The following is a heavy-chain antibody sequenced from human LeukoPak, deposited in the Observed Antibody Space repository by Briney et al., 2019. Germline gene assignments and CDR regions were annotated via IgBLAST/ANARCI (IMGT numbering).Heavy chain of an antibody. CDR2: ISSSSSYI. CDR1: GFTFSSYS. D-gene: IGHD5-24*01. J-gene: IGHJ4*02. CDR3: ASDRWLQL. Sequence: PGGSLRLSCAASGFTFSSYSMNWVRQAPGKGLEWVSSISSSSSYIYYADSVRGRFTISRDNARNSLYLQMNSLRAEDTAVYYCASDRWLQLWGQGTLVTVSS. V-gene: IGHV3-21*01.